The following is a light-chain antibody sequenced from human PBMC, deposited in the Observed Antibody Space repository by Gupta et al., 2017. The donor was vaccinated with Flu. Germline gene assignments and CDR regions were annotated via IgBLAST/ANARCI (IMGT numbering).Light chain of an antibody. Sequence: PSSLSASVGDSVTITSRARQAIRNDLGWYQQKPGKAPKRLIYGASSLQGGVPSRFSGSGSGTEFTLTISSLQPEDFAAYYCRQHSNCPFTVGGGTKVEIK. CDR1: QAIRND. J-gene: IGKJ4*01. V-gene: IGKV1-17*01. CDR3: RQHSNCPFT. CDR2: GAS.